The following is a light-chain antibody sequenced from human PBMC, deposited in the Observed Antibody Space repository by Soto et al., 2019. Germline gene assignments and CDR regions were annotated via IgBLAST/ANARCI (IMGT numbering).Light chain of an antibody. J-gene: IGKJ2*01. CDR3: HQRT. CDR2: SAT. V-gene: IGKV3-20*01. Sequence: EIVLTQSPGTLSLSPGERTTLSCRASQTISSNYLDWYQQKHGQAPRLLIYSATSRATGVPDRFSGSGSGTGFTRTISTVEPEAFAMYYCHQRTFGQGTKLEI. CDR1: QTISSNY.